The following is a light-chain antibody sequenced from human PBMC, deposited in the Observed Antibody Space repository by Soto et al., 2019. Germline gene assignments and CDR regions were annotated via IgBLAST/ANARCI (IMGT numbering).Light chain of an antibody. J-gene: IGLJ1*01. CDR3: CSYAGSYTYV. Sequence: SALTQPRSVSGSPGQSVTISCTGTSSDVGVYDYVSWYQQHPGKAPRVLIFDVSERPSGVPDRFSGSKSGDTASLTISALQAEDEADYYCCSYAGSYTYVFGSGTKVTVL. CDR1: SSDVGVYDY. V-gene: IGLV2-11*01. CDR2: DVS.